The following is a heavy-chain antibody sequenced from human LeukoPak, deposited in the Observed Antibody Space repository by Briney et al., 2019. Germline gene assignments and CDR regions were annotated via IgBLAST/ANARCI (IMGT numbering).Heavy chain of an antibody. J-gene: IGHJ4*02. CDR1: GFTFRDFY. CDR3: ARGTEYNYDPFDD. V-gene: IGHV3-11*06. Sequence: GGALRLSRGSSGFTFRDFYMSGIRQPRGRGFEGLSYISPTDYTNYADSVKGRFTISRDNAKTSMYLQMNSLRVEDTAVYFCARGTEYNYDPFDDWGQGTLVTVSS. D-gene: IGHD5-18*01. CDR2: ISPTDYT.